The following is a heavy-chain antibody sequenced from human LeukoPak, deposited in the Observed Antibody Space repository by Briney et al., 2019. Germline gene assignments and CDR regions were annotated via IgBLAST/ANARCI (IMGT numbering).Heavy chain of an antibody. D-gene: IGHD3-10*01. CDR3: ARSMVRAIKPQFDP. CDR2: IYYSGST. V-gene: IGHV4-59*01. Sequence: SETLSLTCTVSGGSISSYYWSWIRQPPGKGLEWIGYIYYSGSTNYNPSLKSRVTISVDTSKNQFSLKLSSVTAADTAVYYCARSMVRAIKPQFDPWGQGTLVTVSS. J-gene: IGHJ5*02. CDR1: GGSISSYY.